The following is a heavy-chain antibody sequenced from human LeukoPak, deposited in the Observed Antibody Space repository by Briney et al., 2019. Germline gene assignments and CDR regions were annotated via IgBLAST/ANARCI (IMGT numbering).Heavy chain of an antibody. CDR3: ARVFGSGSYWDSFYRMDV. D-gene: IGHD3-10*01. CDR1: GFTVSGNY. J-gene: IGHJ6*02. V-gene: IGHV3-66*01. CDR2: IYSDGRT. Sequence: PGGSLRLSCAASGFTVSGNYMSWVRQAPGKGLEWVSVIYSDGRTYYADSVKGSFTISSDNSKNTLYLQMNRLRAEDTAVYYCARVFGSGSYWDSFYRMDVWGQRTTVTVSS.